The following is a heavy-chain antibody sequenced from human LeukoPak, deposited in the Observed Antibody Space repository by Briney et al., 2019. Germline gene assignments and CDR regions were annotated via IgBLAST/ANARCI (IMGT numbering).Heavy chain of an antibody. CDR1: GFTFSDYG. V-gene: IGHV3-33*01. J-gene: IGHJ4*02. Sequence: PGRSLRLSCAASGFTFSDYGIHWVRQALGKGLEWVAVLSPHANYEYYADSVQGRFAISRDDSKNTVYLQMNSLRDEETAVYYCARDWIDRSLDYWGLGTLVTVSS. CDR2: LSPHANYE. D-gene: IGHD2-2*03. CDR3: ARDWIDRSLDY.